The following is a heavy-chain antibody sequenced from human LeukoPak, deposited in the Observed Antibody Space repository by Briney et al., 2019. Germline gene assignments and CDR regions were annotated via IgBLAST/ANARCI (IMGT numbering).Heavy chain of an antibody. D-gene: IGHD6-19*01. CDR2: INPSGGTT. V-gene: IGHV1-46*01. J-gene: IGHJ4*02. Sequence: ASVKVSCKASGYTFTSYDMHWVRQTPGQGLEWMGIINPSGGTTNYAQKFQGRVTMTRDTSTSTVYMELSSLRSEDTAVYYCARFAVHRRIAVTGQFGLDYWGRGTLVTVSS. CDR3: ARFAVHRRIAVTGQFGLDY. CDR1: GYTFTSYD.